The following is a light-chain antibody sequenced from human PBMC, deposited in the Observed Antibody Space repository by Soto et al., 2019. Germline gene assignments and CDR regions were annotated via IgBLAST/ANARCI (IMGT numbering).Light chain of an antibody. Sequence: QSALTQPASVSGSPGQSITISCTGTSRDVGGYNYVSWHQQHPGKAPKVIITEVSNRPSGVSNRFSGSKSGNTASLTISGLQAEDEADYYCSSFVSSKIFVVFGGGTKLTVL. J-gene: IGLJ2*01. V-gene: IGLV2-14*01. CDR3: SSFVSSKIFVV. CDR1: SRDVGGYNY. CDR2: EVS.